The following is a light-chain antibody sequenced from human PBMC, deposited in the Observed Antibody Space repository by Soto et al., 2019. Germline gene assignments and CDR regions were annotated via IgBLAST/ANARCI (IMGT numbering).Light chain of an antibody. J-gene: IGKJ5*01. CDR3: QEYNSYPVN. CDR2: DAS. CDR1: QSISSW. V-gene: IGKV1-5*01. Sequence: IQMTESPSTLSASVGDRVTITCRASQSISSWLAWYQQKPGKAPKLLIYDASTLQSGVPSRYSGSGSGTEFTLTISSLQPEDVATYYCQEYNSYPVNFGQGTRLEIK.